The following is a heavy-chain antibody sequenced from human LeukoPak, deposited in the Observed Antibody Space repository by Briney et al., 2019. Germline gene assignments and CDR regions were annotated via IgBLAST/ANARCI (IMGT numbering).Heavy chain of an antibody. Sequence: GRSLRLSCAASGITFSSYGMHWVRQAPGKGLEWVAVIWYDGSKKYYADSVKGRFTISRDNSKNTLYLQMNSLRSDDTAVYYCARAVYYYGSGSYSPLGYWGQGTLVTVSS. V-gene: IGHV3-33*01. J-gene: IGHJ4*02. CDR3: ARAVYYYGSGSYSPLGY. D-gene: IGHD3-10*01. CDR1: GITFSSYG. CDR2: IWYDGSKK.